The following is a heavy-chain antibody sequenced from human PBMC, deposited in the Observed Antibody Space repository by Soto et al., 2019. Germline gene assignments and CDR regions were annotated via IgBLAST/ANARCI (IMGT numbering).Heavy chain of an antibody. CDR2: VIPNLGVT. V-gene: IGHV1-69*04. CDR3: ARDKGYCSDTSRPDFDY. CDR1: GGTLSSYP. Sequence: QVQLVQSGAEVKKPGSSVKVSCKASGGTLSSYPFSWVRQAPGQGLEWMGRVIPNLGVTNYTKKFQGRFTIVVDTSTSTAYMELNSLRYEDTAVYYCARDKGYCSDTSRPDFDYWGQGTLVTVSS. D-gene: IGHD2-15*01. J-gene: IGHJ4*02.